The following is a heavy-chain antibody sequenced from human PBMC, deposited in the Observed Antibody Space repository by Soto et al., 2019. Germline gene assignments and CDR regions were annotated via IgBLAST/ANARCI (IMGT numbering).Heavy chain of an antibody. CDR2: INHSGST. CDR3: ARGYYDYVWGSYPKGYGMDV. D-gene: IGHD3-16*01. J-gene: IGHJ6*02. CDR1: GGSFSGYY. Sequence: SETLSLTCAVYGGSFSGYYWSWIRQPPGKGLEWIGEINHSGSTNYNPSLKSRVTISVDTSKNQFSLKLSSVTAADTAVYYCARGYYDYVWGSYPKGYGMDVWGQGTTVTVSS. V-gene: IGHV4-34*01.